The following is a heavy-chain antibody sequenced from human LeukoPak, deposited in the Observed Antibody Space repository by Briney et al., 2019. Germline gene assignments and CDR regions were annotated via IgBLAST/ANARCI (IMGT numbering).Heavy chain of an antibody. Sequence: PGGSLRLSCAASGFTLTNYWMGWVRQAPGKGLEWVSAISGSGGSTYYADSVKGRFTISRDNSKNTLYLQMNSLRAEDTAVYYCAKEVVPAAIPNWFDPWGQGTLVTVSS. CDR1: GFTLTNYW. CDR3: AKEVVPAAIPNWFDP. V-gene: IGHV3-23*01. D-gene: IGHD2-2*02. CDR2: ISGSGGST. J-gene: IGHJ5*02.